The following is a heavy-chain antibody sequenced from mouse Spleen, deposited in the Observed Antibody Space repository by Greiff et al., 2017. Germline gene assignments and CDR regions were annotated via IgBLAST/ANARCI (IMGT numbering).Heavy chain of an antibody. Sequence: EVKVVESGGGLVKLGGSLKLSCAASGFTFSSYAMSWVRQTPEKRLEWVATISSGGGNTYYPDSVKGRFTISRDNAKNTLYLQMSSLKSEDTAMYYCARRGYGNYPYWYFDVWGAGTTVTVSS. CDR3: ARRGYGNYPYWYFDV. D-gene: IGHD2-1*01. CDR2: ISSGGGNT. CDR1: GFTFSSYA. J-gene: IGHJ1*01. V-gene: IGHV5-9*04.